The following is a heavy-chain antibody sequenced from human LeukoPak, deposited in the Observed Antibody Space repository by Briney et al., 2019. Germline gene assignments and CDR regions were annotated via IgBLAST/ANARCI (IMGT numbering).Heavy chain of an antibody. CDR2: IYHSGST. CDR3: ARDRKYYYHMDV. D-gene: IGHD1-14*01. CDR1: GGSISSSDW. J-gene: IGHJ6*03. V-gene: IGHV4-4*02. Sequence: SGTLSLTCTVSGGSISSSDWWSWVRQPPGKGLEWIGEIYHSGSTNYNPSLKSRVTISVDKSKNQFSLKLNSLTAADTAVYYCARDRKYYYHMDVWGKGTTVTVSS.